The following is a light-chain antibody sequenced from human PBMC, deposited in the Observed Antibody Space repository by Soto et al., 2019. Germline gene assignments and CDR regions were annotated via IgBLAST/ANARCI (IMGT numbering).Light chain of an antibody. CDR2: GAS. Sequence: DIQVPHSPSALSASVGYSVTITCRASESMSNCLAWYQQKPGKAPRLLISGASRLQSGVPPRFSGSASGTEFTLTISSLQPDDIATYYCQQCHRYLTFGQGTKVDIK. V-gene: IGKV1-5*01. J-gene: IGKJ1*01. CDR3: QQCHRYLT. CDR1: ESMSNC.